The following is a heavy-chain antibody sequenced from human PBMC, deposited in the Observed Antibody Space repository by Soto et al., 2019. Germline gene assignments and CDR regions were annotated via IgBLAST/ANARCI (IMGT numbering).Heavy chain of an antibody. V-gene: IGHV3-30*18. D-gene: IGHD4-4*01. CDR3: AKEDYTFFDS. CDR1: GFTFGSHG. J-gene: IGHJ4*02. CDR2: IGYDGSGK. Sequence: QVQLVESGGGVVQPGRSLRLSCAASGFTFGSHGMHWVRQAPGKGLEWVALIGYDGSGKYYTDSVKGRFTISRDNSKNMMYLQMNSLRAEDTAIYYCAKEDYTFFDSWGQGTLVTASS.